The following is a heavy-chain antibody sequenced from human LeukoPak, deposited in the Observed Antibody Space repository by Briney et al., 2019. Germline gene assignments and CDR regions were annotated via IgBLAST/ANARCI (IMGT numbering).Heavy chain of an antibody. CDR2: IIPIFGTA. V-gene: IGHV1-69*13. CDR1: GGTFCSYA. CDR3: ARVRYSGYGHFDY. J-gene: IGHJ4*02. Sequence: ASVKVSCKASGGTFCSYAISWVRQAPGQGLEWMGGIIPIFGTANYAQKFQGRVTITADESTSTAYMELSSLRSEDTAVYYCARVRYSGYGHFDYWGQGTLVTVSS. D-gene: IGHD5-12*01.